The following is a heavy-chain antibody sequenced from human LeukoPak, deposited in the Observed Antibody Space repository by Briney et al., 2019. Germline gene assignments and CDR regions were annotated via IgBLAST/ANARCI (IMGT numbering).Heavy chain of an antibody. CDR1: GYTFTSYY. CDR3: ARWTTTYLDY. J-gene: IGHJ4*02. Sequence: ASVKVSCEASGYTFTSYYIHWVRQAPGQGLEWMGIINPSGGSTNYARKFQGRVTMTRDTSTSTVYMELSSLRSEDSAVYYCARWTTTYLDYWGQGTLVTVSS. D-gene: IGHD4-11*01. CDR2: INPSGGST. V-gene: IGHV1-46*01.